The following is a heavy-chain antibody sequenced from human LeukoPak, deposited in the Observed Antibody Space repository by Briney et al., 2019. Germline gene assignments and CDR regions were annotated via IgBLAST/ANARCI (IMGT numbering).Heavy chain of an antibody. CDR1: GFTFSSYE. CDR3: ARSLPSSMFFDY. D-gene: IGHD2-2*01. CDR2: ISSSGSSI. J-gene: IGHJ4*02. V-gene: IGHV3-48*03. Sequence: GGSLRLSCAASGFTFSSYEMIWVRQAPGKGLEWLSYISSSGSSIYYADSVKGRFSISRDNAKNSLFLQMNSLRAEDTAVYYCARSLPSSMFFDYWGQGTLVTVSS.